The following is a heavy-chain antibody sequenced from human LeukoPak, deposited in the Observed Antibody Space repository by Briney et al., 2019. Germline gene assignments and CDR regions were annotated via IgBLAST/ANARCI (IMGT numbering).Heavy chain of an antibody. J-gene: IGHJ6*02. Sequence: GGSLRLSCAASGFTFSRYWMSWVRQAPGKGLEWVANIKQDGSKKRYVDSVKGRFTISRDNAKNSVHLQMNSLRAEDTAVYYCASIYGMDVWGQGTTVTVSS. CDR3: ASIYGMDV. CDR2: IKQDGSKK. V-gene: IGHV3-7*05. CDR1: GFTFSRYW.